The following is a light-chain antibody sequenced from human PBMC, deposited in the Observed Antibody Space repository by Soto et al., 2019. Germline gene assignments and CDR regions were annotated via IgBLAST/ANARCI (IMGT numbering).Light chain of an antibody. CDR2: GAS. Sequence: EIVLTQSPGTLSLSPGERATLSCRGSQSLSSSDLAWYQQKVGQPPRLLIYGASSRATGIPDRFSGSGSGTDFTLTSNRLEPEDFAVYYCQQCDNSPPRWTFGQGTKVDIK. V-gene: IGKV3-20*01. J-gene: IGKJ1*01. CDR1: QSLSSSD. CDR3: QQCDNSPPRWT.